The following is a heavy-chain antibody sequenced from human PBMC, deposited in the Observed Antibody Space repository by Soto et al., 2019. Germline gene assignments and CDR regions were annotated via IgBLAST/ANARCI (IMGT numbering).Heavy chain of an antibody. J-gene: IGHJ6*02. CDR1: GFTFSSYA. CDR3: AREDSSSSLIYYYYGMDV. CDR2: ISYDGSNK. Sequence: GGSLRLSCAASGFTFSSYAMHWVRQAPGKGLEWVAVISYDGSNKYYADSVKGRFTISRDNSKNTLYLQMNSLRAEDTAVYYCAREDSSSSLIYYYYGMDVWGQGTTVTVSS. V-gene: IGHV3-30-3*01. D-gene: IGHD6-6*01.